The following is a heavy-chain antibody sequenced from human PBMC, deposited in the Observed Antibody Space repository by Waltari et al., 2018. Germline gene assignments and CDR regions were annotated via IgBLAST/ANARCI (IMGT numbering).Heavy chain of an antibody. CDR3: ASGGEVATTGYYYYGMDV. CDR1: GYTFTSYY. CDR2: INPSGGST. J-gene: IGHJ6*02. D-gene: IGHD5-12*01. V-gene: IGHV1-46*01. Sequence: QVQLVQSGAEVKKPGASVKVSCTASGYTFTSYYMHWVRQAPGQGLEWMGIINPSGGSTSYAQKFQGRVTMTRDTSTSTVYMELSSLRSEDTAVYYCASGGEVATTGYYYYGMDVWGQGTTVTVSS.